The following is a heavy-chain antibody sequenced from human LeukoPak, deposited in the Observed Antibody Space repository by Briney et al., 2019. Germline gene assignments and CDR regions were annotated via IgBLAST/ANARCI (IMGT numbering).Heavy chain of an antibody. D-gene: IGHD4-11*01. J-gene: IGHJ4*02. CDR2: FYTSGST. CDR1: GVSITSYY. Sequence: SETLSLACTVSGVSITSYYWSWIRQPAGKGLEWIGRFYTSGSTNYNPSLKSRVTMSVDTSRNQFSLKLSSVTAADTAVYYCARGYSNLDYWGQGTLVTVSS. V-gene: IGHV4-4*07. CDR3: ARGYSNLDY.